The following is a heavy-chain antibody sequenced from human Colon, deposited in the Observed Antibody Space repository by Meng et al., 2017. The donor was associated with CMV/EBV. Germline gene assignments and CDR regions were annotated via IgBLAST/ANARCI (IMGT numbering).Heavy chain of an antibody. V-gene: IGHV3-23*01. CDR2: ISDSGGST. Sequence: GESLKISCAASGFTFSSYAMSWVRQAPGKGLEWVSAISDSGGSTYHADSVKGRFTLSRDNSRNTLYLQMNSLTDDDMAVYYCAKGQGIIYDWGQGTLVTVSS. J-gene: IGHJ4*02. CDR3: AKGQGIIYD. D-gene: IGHD2/OR15-2a*01. CDR1: GFTFSSYA.